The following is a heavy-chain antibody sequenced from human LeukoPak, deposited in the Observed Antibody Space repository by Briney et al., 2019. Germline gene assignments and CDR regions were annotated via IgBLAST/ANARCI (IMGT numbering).Heavy chain of an antibody. J-gene: IGHJ3*02. V-gene: IGHV1-18*01. CDR1: GGTFSSYA. CDR2: ISAYNGNT. CDR3: ARGTVYYYDSSGHRNDAFDI. Sequence: ASVKVSCKASGGTFSSYAISWVRQAPGQGLEWMGWISAYNGNTNYAQKLQGRVTMTTDTSTSTAYMELRSLRSDDTAVYYCARGTVYYYDSSGHRNDAFDIWGQGTMVTVSS. D-gene: IGHD3-22*01.